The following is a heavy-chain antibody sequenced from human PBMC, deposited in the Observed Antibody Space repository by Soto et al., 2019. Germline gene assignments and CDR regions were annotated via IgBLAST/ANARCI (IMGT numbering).Heavy chain of an antibody. V-gene: IGHV1-69*12. J-gene: IGHJ4*02. CDR1: GGTFSSYA. CDR2: IIPIFGTA. D-gene: IGHD6-13*01. CDR3: ASEGVRDSSTWIFDY. Sequence: QVQLVQSGAEVKKPGSSVKVSCKASGGTFSSYAISWVRQAPGQGLEWMGGIIPIFGTANYAQRFQGRVTITGDESTSTACMELSSLRSEDTAVYYCASEGVRDSSTWIFDYWGQGTLVTVSS.